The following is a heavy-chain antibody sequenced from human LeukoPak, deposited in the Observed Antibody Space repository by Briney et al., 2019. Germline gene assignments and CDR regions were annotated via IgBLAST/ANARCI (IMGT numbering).Heavy chain of an antibody. Sequence: GGSLRLSCAASGFTFSSYAKSWVRQAPGKGLEWVSAISGSGGSTYYADSVKGRFTISRDNSKNTLYLQMNSLRAEDTAVYYCAKNKWERSGAFDIWGQGTMVTVSS. CDR2: ISGSGGST. CDR3: AKNKWERSGAFDI. V-gene: IGHV3-23*01. CDR1: GFTFSSYA. D-gene: IGHD1-26*01. J-gene: IGHJ3*02.